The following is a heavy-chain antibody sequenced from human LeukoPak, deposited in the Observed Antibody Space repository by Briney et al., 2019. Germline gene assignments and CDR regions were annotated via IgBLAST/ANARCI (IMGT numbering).Heavy chain of an antibody. CDR1: GGSISSYY. CDR2: IYYSGST. Sequence: SETLSLTCTVSGGSISSYYWSWIRQPPGKGLEWIGYIYYSGSTNYNPSLKSRVTISVDTSKNQFSLKLSSVTAADTAVYYCARDAKEYSSGLFLPYYYYYMDVWGKGTTVTVSS. V-gene: IGHV4-59*01. J-gene: IGHJ6*03. D-gene: IGHD6-19*01. CDR3: ARDAKEYSSGLFLPYYYYYMDV.